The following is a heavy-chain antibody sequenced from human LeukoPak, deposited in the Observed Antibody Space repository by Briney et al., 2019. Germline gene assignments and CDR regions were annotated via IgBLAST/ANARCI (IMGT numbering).Heavy chain of an antibody. D-gene: IGHD3-10*01. CDR1: GGSISSGNYY. J-gene: IGHJ4*02. CDR3: ARLYGSGSSLYFDY. Sequence: SETLSLTCTVSGGSISSGNYYWSWIRQPAGKGLEWIGRIYTSGSTNYNPSLESRVTISVDTSKNQFSLKLSSVTAADTAVYYCARLYGSGSSLYFDYWGQGTLVTVSS. CDR2: IYTSGST. V-gene: IGHV4-61*02.